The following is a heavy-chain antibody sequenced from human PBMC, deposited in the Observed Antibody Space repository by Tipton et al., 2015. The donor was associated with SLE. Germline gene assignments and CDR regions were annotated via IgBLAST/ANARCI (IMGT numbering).Heavy chain of an antibody. J-gene: IGHJ5*02. CDR3: ARHQGPYTTSWFGWFDP. Sequence: TLSLTCSVSSVSINSGGYFWGWIRQPPGKGLEWLGSVYSDGTPYYNPSLKSRLTMSVDSPNNQFSLTLSSVTAADTALYYCARHQGPYTTSWFGWFDPWGQGLLVTVSS. V-gene: IGHV4-39*01. CDR2: VYSDGTP. D-gene: IGHD3-10*01. CDR1: SVSINSGGYF.